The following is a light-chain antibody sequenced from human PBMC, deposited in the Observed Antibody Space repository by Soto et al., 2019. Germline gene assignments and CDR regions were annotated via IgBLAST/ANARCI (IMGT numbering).Light chain of an antibody. J-gene: IGKJ4*01. CDR3: QQSFSSPT. V-gene: IGKV1-39*01. CDR1: QSISSY. Sequence: DIPMTQSPSSLSASVGDRVTITCRASQSISSYLNWYQQRPGKAPKLLIYAASSLQSGVPSRFSGSGSGTDFTLTISSLQPEDFATYDCQQSFSSPTFGGGTKLEI. CDR2: AAS.